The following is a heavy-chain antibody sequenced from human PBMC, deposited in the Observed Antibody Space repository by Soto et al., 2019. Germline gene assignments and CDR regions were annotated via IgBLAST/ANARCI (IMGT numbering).Heavy chain of an antibody. CDR2: IIPILGIA. CDR1: GGTFSSYT. V-gene: IGHV1-69*02. CDR3: AVTMIVVVIPTFDP. J-gene: IGHJ5*02. Sequence: QVQLVPSGAEVKKPGSSVKVSCKASGGTFSSYTISWVRQAPGQGLEWMGRIIPILGIANYAQKFQGRVTITADKSTSTAYMELSSLRSEDTAVYYCAVTMIVVVIPTFDPWGQGTLVTVSS. D-gene: IGHD3-22*01.